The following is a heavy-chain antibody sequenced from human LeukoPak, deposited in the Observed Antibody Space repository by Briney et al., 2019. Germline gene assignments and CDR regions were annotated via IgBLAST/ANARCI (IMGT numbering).Heavy chain of an antibody. CDR3: ARDSGYSYADDY. CDR2: ISGSGGST. D-gene: IGHD5-18*01. J-gene: IGHJ4*02. Sequence: GGSLRLSCAASGFTFSSYAMSWVRQAAGKGLEWVSGISGSGGSTYYADSVKGRFTISRDNSKNTEYLQMNSLRAEDTAVYYCARDSGYSYADDYWGQGTLVTVSS. V-gene: IGHV3-23*01. CDR1: GFTFSSYA.